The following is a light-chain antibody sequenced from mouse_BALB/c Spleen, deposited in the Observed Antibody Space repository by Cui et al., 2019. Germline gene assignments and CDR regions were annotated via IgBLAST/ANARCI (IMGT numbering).Light chain of an antibody. CDR3: HQWSSYPPT. V-gene: IGKV4-79*01. CDR2: STS. CDR1: SSVSSSY. Sequence: QIVLTKSPAIMCATPGEKVNLTCSDSSSVSSSYLYWYQQKPGSSPKLWIYSTSNLASGVPARFSGSGSGTSYSLTISSMEAEDAASYFCHQWSSYPPTFGAGTKLELK. J-gene: IGKJ5*01.